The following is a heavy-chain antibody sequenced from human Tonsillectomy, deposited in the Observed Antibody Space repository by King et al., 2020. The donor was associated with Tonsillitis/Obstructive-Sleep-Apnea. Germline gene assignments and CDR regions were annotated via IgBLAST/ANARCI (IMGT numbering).Heavy chain of an antibody. V-gene: IGHV3-15*01. CDR2: IKSKTDGGTT. Sequence: VQLVESGGGLVKPGGSLRLSCAASGFTFSNAWMSWVRQAPGKGLEWVGRIKSKTDGGTTDYAAPVKGRFTISRDDSKNTLYLQMNSLKTEDTAVYYCTTDPLSTIFGVAPKHWGQGTMVTVSS. D-gene: IGHD3-3*01. CDR1: GFTFSNAW. J-gene: IGHJ3*01. CDR3: TTDPLSTIFGVAPKH.